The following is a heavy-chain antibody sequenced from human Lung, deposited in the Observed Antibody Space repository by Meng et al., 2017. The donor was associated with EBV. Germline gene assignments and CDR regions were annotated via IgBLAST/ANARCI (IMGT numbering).Heavy chain of an antibody. D-gene: IGHD5-24*01. V-gene: IGHV3-11*05. Sequence: VQFGGAGGCLVKSGGSLRLSCVVSGFIFSDYYMTWIRQAPGKGLEWLSYISSRGGYTDSADSVKGRFTISRDNAKNSVYLQMNSLRPDDTAVYYCARAHGLNDYWGLGTLVTVSS. CDR2: ISSRGGYT. J-gene: IGHJ4*02. CDR1: GFIFSDYY. CDR3: ARAHGLNDY.